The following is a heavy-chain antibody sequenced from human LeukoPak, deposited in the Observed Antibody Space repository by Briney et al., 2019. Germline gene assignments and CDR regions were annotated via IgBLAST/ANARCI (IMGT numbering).Heavy chain of an antibody. V-gene: IGHV4-34*01. CDR3: ATGYVSMSIDY. J-gene: IGHJ4*02. CDR2: INHSGST. CDR1: GGSFSGYY. D-gene: IGHD1-14*01. Sequence: SETLSLTCAVYGGSFSGYYWSWIRQPPGKGREWIGEINHSGSTNYNPSLKSRVSISVDPSTTQFYLKLRSVPAADTAVYYCATGYVSMSIDYWGQGTLVTVSS.